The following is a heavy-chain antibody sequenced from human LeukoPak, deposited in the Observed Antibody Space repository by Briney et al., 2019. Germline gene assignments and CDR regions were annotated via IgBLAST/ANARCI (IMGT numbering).Heavy chain of an antibody. D-gene: IGHD1-14*01. J-gene: IGHJ5*02. Sequence: SETLSLTCTVSGGSISSDGYYWSWIRQHPGKGLEWIGYISYSGNTYYNPSLESRVTMSVDTSNNQFSLKLSSVTAADTAVYYCARGPYPNPRAWGQGTLVTVSS. CDR3: ARGPYPNPRA. CDR1: GGSISSDGYY. CDR2: ISYSGNT. V-gene: IGHV4-31*03.